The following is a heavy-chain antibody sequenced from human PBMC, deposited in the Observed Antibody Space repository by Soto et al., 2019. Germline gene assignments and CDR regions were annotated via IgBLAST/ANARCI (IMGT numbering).Heavy chain of an antibody. CDR1: GFTFSSYT. V-gene: IGHV3-23*01. CDR3: AKDSGSGGDDS. Sequence: EVQLLESGGGLVQPGGSLRLSCAASGFTFSSYTMNWVRQAPGKGLEWVSAIRNSGDSTYYADSVEGRFTISRDNSKNTLYLQMNSLRVEDTAVYYCAKDSGSGGDDSWGQGTLVTVSS. J-gene: IGHJ4*02. CDR2: IRNSGDST. D-gene: IGHD3-10*01.